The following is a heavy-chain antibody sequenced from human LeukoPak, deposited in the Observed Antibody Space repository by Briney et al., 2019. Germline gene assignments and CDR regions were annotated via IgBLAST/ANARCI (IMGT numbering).Heavy chain of an antibody. J-gene: IGHJ3*02. Sequence: GGSLRLSCVASGFTFNSYGMHWVRQAPGKGLEWVSAISGSGGSTYYADSVKGRFTISRDNSKNTLYLQMNSLRAEDTAVYYCAKRRITMIVVPKGAFDIWGQGTMVTVSS. CDR3: AKRRITMIVVPKGAFDI. V-gene: IGHV3-23*01. CDR1: GFTFNSYG. CDR2: ISGSGGST. D-gene: IGHD3-22*01.